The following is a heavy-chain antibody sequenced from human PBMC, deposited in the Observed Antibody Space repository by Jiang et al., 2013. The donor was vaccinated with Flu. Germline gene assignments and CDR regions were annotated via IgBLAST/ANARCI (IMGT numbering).Heavy chain of an antibody. J-gene: IGHJ4*02. D-gene: IGHD3-22*01. CDR3: ARGAREGIVVVITPRVPFDY. V-gene: IGHV4-34*01. Sequence: LLKPSETLSLTCAVYGGSFSGYYWSWIRQPPGKGLEWIGEINHSGSTNYNPSLKSRVTISVDTSKNQFSLKLSSVTAADTAVYYCARGAREGIVVVITPRVPFDYWGQGTLVTVSS. CDR1: GGSFSGYY. CDR2: INHSGST.